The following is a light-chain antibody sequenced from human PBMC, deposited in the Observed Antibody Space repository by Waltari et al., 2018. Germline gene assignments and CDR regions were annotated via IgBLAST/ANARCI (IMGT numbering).Light chain of an antibody. V-gene: IGKV2-28*01. Sequence: DIVMTQSPLSLPVTPGEPASIPRRSSQSLLHYNGYNYLDWYLQKPGQSPQLLKNLGSNRASGVPDRFSGSGSGTDFTLKISRVEAEDVGVYYCMQALQTPLTFGGGTKVEIK. CDR1: QSLLHYNGYNY. CDR3: MQALQTPLT. J-gene: IGKJ4*01. CDR2: LGS.